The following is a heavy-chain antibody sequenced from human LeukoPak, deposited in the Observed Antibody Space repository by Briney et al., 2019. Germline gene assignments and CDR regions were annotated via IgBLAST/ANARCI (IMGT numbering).Heavy chain of an antibody. CDR2: IIPILGIA. D-gene: IGHD1-26*01. CDR3: ARESSIVGATLLY. Sequence: GASVKVSCKASGGTFSSYAISWVRQAPGQGLEWMGRIIPILGIANYAQKFQGRVTITVDKSTSTAYMELSSLRPEDTAVYYCARESSIVGATLLYWGQGTPVTVSS. CDR1: GGTFSSYA. J-gene: IGHJ4*02. V-gene: IGHV1-69*04.